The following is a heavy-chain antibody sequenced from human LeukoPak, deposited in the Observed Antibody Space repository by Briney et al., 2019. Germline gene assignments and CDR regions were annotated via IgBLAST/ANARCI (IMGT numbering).Heavy chain of an antibody. Sequence: PGGSLRLSCAASGFTFSSYAMHWVRQAPGKGLEWVAVISYDGSNKYYADSVKGRFTISRDNSKNTLYLQMNSLRAEDTAVYYCARDSMIGGYDYFDYWGQGTLVTVSS. D-gene: IGHD5-12*01. CDR3: ARDSMIGGYDYFDY. V-gene: IGHV3-30-3*01. CDR1: GFTFSSYA. J-gene: IGHJ4*02. CDR2: ISYDGSNK.